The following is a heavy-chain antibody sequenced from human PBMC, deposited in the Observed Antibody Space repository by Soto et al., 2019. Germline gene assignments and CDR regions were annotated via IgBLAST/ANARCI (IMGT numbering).Heavy chain of an antibody. V-gene: IGHV3-33*08. J-gene: IGHJ3*01. D-gene: IGHD1-26*01. CDR1: GFTFSSYA. CDR2: IWYDGSNK. Sequence: VGSLRLSCAASGFTFSSYAMHWVRQAPGKGLEWVAVIWYDGSNKYYAESVKGRFTISRDNSKNTLYVQMNSLTVEDTAVYYCARAQYTGSYFDACDVWGQGTMVTVSS. CDR3: ARAQYTGSYFDACDV.